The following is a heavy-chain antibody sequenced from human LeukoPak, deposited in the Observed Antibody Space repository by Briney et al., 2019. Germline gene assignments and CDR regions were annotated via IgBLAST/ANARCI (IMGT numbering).Heavy chain of an antibody. D-gene: IGHD6-13*01. Sequence: TSETLSLTCTVYGGSFNGYYWSWIRQSPGKGLKWIGEISHSGSTNYNPSLKSRVTISVDTSKNQFSLNLSSVTAADTAVYYCARHAGRTTAGRVGHFYYYYLDVWGKGTTVIISS. CDR1: GGSFNGYY. CDR3: ARHAGRTTAGRVGHFYYYYLDV. CDR2: ISHSGST. J-gene: IGHJ6*03. V-gene: IGHV4-34*01.